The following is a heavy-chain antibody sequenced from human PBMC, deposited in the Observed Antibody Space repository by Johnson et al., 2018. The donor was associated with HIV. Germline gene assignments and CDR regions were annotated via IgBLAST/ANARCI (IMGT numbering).Heavy chain of an antibody. D-gene: IGHD6-19*01. J-gene: IGHJ3*02. CDR1: GFTFSDYY. Sequence: QVQLVESGGGVVRPGGSLRLSCAASGFTFSDYYMSWIRQAPGKGLEWVSYISYSASSMFYADSLQGRFTISRDNAKNSLYLQINYLRVEDTAVYYCARLERLGGLSRVLEMWGQGTMVTVSS. CDR3: ARLERLGGLSRVLEM. V-gene: IGHV3-11*04. CDR2: ISYSASSM.